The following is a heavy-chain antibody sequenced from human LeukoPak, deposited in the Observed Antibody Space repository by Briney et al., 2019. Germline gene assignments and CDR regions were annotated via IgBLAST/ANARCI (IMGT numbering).Heavy chain of an antibody. V-gene: IGHV4-34*01. CDR3: ARGIFRRGYSYGSPYFDY. CDR1: GGSFSGYY. Sequence: SEALSLTCAVYGGSFSGYYWSWIRQPPGKGLEWIGEINHSGSTNYNPSLKSRVTISVDTSKNQFSLKLSSVTAADTAVYYCARGIFRRGYSYGSPYFDYWGQGTLVTVSS. D-gene: IGHD5-18*01. CDR2: INHSGST. J-gene: IGHJ4*02.